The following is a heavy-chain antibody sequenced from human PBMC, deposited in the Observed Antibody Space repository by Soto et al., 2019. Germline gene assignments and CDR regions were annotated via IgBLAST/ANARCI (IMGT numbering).Heavy chain of an antibody. CDR3: AKLGAAAGTWLY. D-gene: IGHD6-13*01. CDR2: ISYDGSNK. J-gene: IGHJ4*02. Sequence: LRLSCAASGFTFSSYGMHWARQAPGKGLEWVAVISYDGSNKYYADSVKGRFTISRDNSKNTLYLQMNSLRAEDTAVYYCAKLGAAAGTWLYWGQGTLVTVSS. CDR1: GFTFSSYG. V-gene: IGHV3-30*18.